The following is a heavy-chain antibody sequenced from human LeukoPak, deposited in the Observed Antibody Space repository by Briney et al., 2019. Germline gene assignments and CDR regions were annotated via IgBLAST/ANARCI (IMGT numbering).Heavy chain of an antibody. J-gene: IGHJ3*02. Sequence: SETLSLTCTVSGGSISTYYWSWIRQPAGKGLEWIGRIYNSGSTNYNPSLKSRVTMSVDTSKNHFSLKLSSVTAADTAIYYCARVGKYYYDRTGAFDIWGQGTMVTASS. CDR1: GGSISTYY. D-gene: IGHD3-22*01. V-gene: IGHV4-4*07. CDR3: ARVGKYYYDRTGAFDI. CDR2: IYNSGST.